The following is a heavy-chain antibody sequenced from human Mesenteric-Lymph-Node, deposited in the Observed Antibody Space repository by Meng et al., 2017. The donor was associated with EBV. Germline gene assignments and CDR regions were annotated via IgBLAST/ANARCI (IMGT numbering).Heavy chain of an antibody. D-gene: IGHD4-17*01. CDR1: GGSISNDGYS. J-gene: IGHJ5*02. CDR2: IYHSGST. V-gene: IGHV4-30-2*01. CDR3: ARASVYGDYDNWFDP. Sequence: QVHRQESGPGLVKPSQTLSLTCAVSGGSISNDGYSWSWIRQPPGKGLEWIGYIYHSGSTYSNPSLKSRVTISVDRSKNQFSLKLNSVTAADTAVYYCARASVYGDYDNWFDPWGQGTLVTVSS.